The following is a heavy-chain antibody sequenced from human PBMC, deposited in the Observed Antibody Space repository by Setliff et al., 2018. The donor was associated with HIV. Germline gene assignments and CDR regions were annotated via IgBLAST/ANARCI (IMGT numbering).Heavy chain of an antibody. J-gene: IGHJ4*02. Sequence: ASVKVSCKPSGFTFTGYYLHWVRQAPGQGLEWMGRINPNNGDTDYEQRFQGRVTMTRDTSITTVYMVLNRLTPGDTAVYYCASPYENNSGPDYWGQGTPVTVSS. CDR1: GFTFTGYY. D-gene: IGHD7-27*01. CDR2: INPNNGDT. CDR3: ASPYENNSGPDY. V-gene: IGHV1-2*02.